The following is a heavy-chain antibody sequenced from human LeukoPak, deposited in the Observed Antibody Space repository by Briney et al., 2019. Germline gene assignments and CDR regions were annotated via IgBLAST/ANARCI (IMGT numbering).Heavy chain of an antibody. V-gene: IGHV1-8*03. CDR1: GYTFTSYD. CDR2: MNPNSGNT. Sequence: ASVKVSCKASGYTFTSYDINWVRQATGQGLEWMGWMNPNSGNTGYAQKFQGRVTITRNTSISTAYMEPSSLRSEDTAVYYCARGNSWYSSSWYAFDIWGQGTMVTVSS. D-gene: IGHD6-13*01. CDR3: ARGNSWYSSSWYAFDI. J-gene: IGHJ3*02.